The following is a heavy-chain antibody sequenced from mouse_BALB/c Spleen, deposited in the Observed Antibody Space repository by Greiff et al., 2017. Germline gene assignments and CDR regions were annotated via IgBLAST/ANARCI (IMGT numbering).Heavy chain of an antibody. CDR2: ISSGGSYT. CDR1: GFTFSSYG. V-gene: IGHV5-6*03. J-gene: IGHJ1*01. CDR3: ARQDYGNYWYFDV. D-gene: IGHD2-1*01. Sequence: DVKLVESGGGLVKPGGSLKLSCAASGFTFSSYGMSWVRQTPDKRLEWVATISSGGSYTYYPDSVKGRFTISRDNAKNTLYLQMSSLKSEDTAMYYCARQDYGNYWYFDVWGAGTTVTVSS.